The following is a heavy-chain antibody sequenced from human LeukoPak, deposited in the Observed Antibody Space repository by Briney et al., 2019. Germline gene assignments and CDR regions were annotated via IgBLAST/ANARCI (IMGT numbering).Heavy chain of an antibody. CDR2: IYYSGST. J-gene: IGHJ5*02. D-gene: IGHD3-10*01. Sequence: SETLSLTCTVSGGSISSYYWSWIRQPPGKGLEWIGYIYYSGSTNYNPSLKSRVTISVDTSRNQFSLKLSSVTAADTAVYYCARTVFWELLSYNWFDPWGQGTLVTVSS. CDR1: GGSISSYY. V-gene: IGHV4-59*08. CDR3: ARTVFWELLSYNWFDP.